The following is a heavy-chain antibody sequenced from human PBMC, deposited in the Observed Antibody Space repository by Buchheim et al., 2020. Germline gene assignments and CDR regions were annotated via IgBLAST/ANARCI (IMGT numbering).Heavy chain of an antibody. V-gene: IGHV4-59*01. Sequence: QVQLQESGPGLVKPSETLSLTCTVSGGSISSYYWSWIRQPPGKGLEWIGYIYYSGSTNYNPSLKSRVTISVDTSKNQFSLKLSSVTAADTAVYYCARYSSGGLYYYYYYGMDVWGQGTT. CDR3: ARYSSGGLYYYYYYGMDV. J-gene: IGHJ6*02. CDR2: IYYSGST. CDR1: GGSISSYY. D-gene: IGHD2-15*01.